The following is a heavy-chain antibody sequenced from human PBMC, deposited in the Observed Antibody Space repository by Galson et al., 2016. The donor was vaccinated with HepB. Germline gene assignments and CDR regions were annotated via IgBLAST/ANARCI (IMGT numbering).Heavy chain of an antibody. V-gene: IGHV3-21*04. CDR1: GFTFSSYS. D-gene: IGHD5-18*01. CDR2: ISSSSSYI. Sequence: SLRLSCAASGFTFSSYSMNWVRQAPGKGLEWVSSISSSSSYIYYADSVKGRFTISRDNAKNTLYVQMNSLRAEDMAVYYCAKSGKHLWSIDYWGRGALVTVSS. CDR3: AKSGKHLWSIDY. J-gene: IGHJ4*02.